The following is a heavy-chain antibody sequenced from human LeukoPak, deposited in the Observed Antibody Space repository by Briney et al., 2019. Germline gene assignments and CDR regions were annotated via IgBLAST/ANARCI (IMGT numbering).Heavy chain of an antibody. J-gene: IGHJ4*02. CDR2: ITWSGGST. CDR1: GFPCDDYG. CDR3: ARAFRYSTSSRTFDY. D-gene: IGHD6-6*01. V-gene: IGHV3-20*04. Sequence: GGSLRLSCAASGFPCDDYGMSWVRQAPGKGLEWVSDITWSGGSTGYADSVKGRFTISRDSARDSLYLQMNSLRAEDTAFYYCARAFRYSTSSRTFDYWGQGTLVTVSS.